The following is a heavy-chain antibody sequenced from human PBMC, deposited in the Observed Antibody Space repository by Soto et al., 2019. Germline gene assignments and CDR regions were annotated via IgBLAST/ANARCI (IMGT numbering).Heavy chain of an antibody. V-gene: IGHV1-2*02. CDR3: ARLRSSGWYHAFDI. Sequence: ASVKVSCKASGYTFTDYYMHRARLAPGQGLKWMGWINSNSGATNYAQNFQGRVIMTRHTSISTTYMELSRLRSDDTAGYYCARLRSSGWYHAFDIWGQGTMVTVSS. CDR1: GYTFTDYY. J-gene: IGHJ3*02. CDR2: INSNSGAT. D-gene: IGHD6-13*01.